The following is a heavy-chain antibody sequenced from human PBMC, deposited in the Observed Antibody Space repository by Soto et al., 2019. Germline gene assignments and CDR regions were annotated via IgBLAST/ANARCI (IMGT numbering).Heavy chain of an antibody. CDR3: ARAGYDRSGHKDPQRGAFDV. CDR1: GFIFNHYV. V-gene: IGHV1-18*01. CDR2: LSGQGQNA. D-gene: IGHD5-12*01. Sequence: QVQLVQSGPEVKKPGASMRVSCKASGFIFNHYVFNWVRQAPGQGIEWVGGLSGQGQNAHYGERFRDKVTITKDPSTATSYLEVTNLRSDDSAVYFCARAGYDRSGHKDPQRGAFDVWGLGTVVTVSS. J-gene: IGHJ3*01.